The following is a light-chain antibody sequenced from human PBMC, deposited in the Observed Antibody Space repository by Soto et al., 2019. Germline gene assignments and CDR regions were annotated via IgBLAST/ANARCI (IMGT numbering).Light chain of an antibody. CDR3: CSYTSSTTPL. J-gene: IGLJ2*01. Sequence: QSVLTQPASVSGSPGQSITISCTGTSSDVGGYNYVSWYQQHPGKAPKFMIYEVSNRPSGVSNRFSGSKSGNTASLTISGLQAEDEADYYCCSYTSSTTPLFGGGTKLTVL. V-gene: IGLV2-14*01. CDR2: EVS. CDR1: SSDVGGYNY.